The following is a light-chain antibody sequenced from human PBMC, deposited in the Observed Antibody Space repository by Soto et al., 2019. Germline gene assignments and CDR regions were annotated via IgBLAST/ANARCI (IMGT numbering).Light chain of an antibody. CDR2: DVG. V-gene: IGLV2-11*01. CDR3: CSYAGSYAWV. CDR1: SSDVGAYNY. Sequence: QSVLTQPCSVSGSPGQSVTISCTGTSSDVGAYNYVSWCQQRPGKAPRLMIYDVGVRPSGVPDRFSASKSGNTASLTISGLQAEDEADYYCCSYAGSYAWVFGGGTKLTVL. J-gene: IGLJ3*02.